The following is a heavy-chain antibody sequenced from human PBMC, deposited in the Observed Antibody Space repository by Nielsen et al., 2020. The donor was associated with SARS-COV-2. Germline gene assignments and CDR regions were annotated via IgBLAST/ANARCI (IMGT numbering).Heavy chain of an antibody. Sequence: GESLKISCAASGFTFSSYAMSWVRQAPGKGLEWVSAISGSGGSTYYADSVKGRFTISRDNSKNTLYLQMNSLRAEDTAVYYCAKAGSGAAAGIRNWFDPWGQGTLVTVSS. CDR1: GFTFSSYA. CDR3: AKAGSGAAAGIRNWFDP. J-gene: IGHJ5*02. D-gene: IGHD6-13*01. V-gene: IGHV3-23*01. CDR2: ISGSGGST.